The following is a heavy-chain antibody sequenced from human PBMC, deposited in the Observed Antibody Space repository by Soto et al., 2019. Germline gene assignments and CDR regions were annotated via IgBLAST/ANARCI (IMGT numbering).Heavy chain of an antibody. D-gene: IGHD3-3*01. V-gene: IGHV3-9*01. Sequence: GGSLRLSCVGTGLNFDDFAMHWVRQAPGKGLEWVSGITWNSRVLAYADSVKGRFTISRDNARNSLYLQMDSLRDEDTALYYCAKGRYDFWSPYYFDSWGQGTMVTVYS. CDR2: ITWNSRVL. CDR1: GLNFDDFA. CDR3: AKGRYDFWSPYYFDS. J-gene: IGHJ4*02.